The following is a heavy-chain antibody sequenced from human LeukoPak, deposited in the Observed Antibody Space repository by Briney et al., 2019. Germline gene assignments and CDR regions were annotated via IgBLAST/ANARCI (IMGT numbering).Heavy chain of an antibody. Sequence: GASVKVSCKASGYTFINYDINWVRQASGRGFEWMGWMNPSSGNSGYAQKFQGRLTMTRDTSISTAYMELSGLRSDDTAVYFCARVKSPRLEAIYCGSLSCPNWFDPWGQGTLVIVSS. D-gene: IGHD2-2*01. J-gene: IGHJ5*02. CDR2: MNPSSGNS. CDR1: GYTFINYD. V-gene: IGHV1-8*01. CDR3: ARVKSPRLEAIYCGSLSCPNWFDP.